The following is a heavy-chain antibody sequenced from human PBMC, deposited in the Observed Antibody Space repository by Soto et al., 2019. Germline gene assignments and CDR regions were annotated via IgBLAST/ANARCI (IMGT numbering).Heavy chain of an antibody. V-gene: IGHV3-23*01. CDR1: GFTFSSYA. J-gene: IGHJ4*02. Sequence: PXVSLRLSCAASGFTFSSYAMTWVRQAPGRGLEWVSTISGTGGNTYYADSVKGRFTISRDNSKNTVYLQMNSLRAEDTAVYYCVKAVYLLDFDYWGQGTLVTVS. D-gene: IGHD1-20*01. CDR3: VKAVYLLDFDY. CDR2: ISGTGGNT.